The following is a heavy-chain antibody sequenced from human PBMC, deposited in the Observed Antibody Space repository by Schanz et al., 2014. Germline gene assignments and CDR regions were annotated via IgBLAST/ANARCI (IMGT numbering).Heavy chain of an antibody. J-gene: IGHJ6*03. CDR3: ARAPVTVGPYHYYMDV. Sequence: VQLVQSGAEVMKPGSSVKVSCKASGGTFSSYTINWVRQAPGQGLEWMGRIIPILGITNVAQTFQDRVTITADKSTSTAYMELSSLRSEDTAVYYCARAPVTVGPYHYYMDVWGKGTTVTVSS. CDR2: IIPILGIT. D-gene: IGHD4-17*01. CDR1: GGTFSSYT. V-gene: IGHV1-69*02.